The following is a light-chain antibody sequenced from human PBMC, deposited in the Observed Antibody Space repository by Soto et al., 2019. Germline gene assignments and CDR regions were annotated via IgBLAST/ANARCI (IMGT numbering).Light chain of an antibody. V-gene: IGKV3-15*01. CDR3: QQYNNWYS. Sequence: EIVMTQFPATLSVSPGERATLSCRASQSVSSNLAWYQQKPGQAPRLLIYDASTRATGIPARFSGSGSGTEFTLTISSLQSEDFAVYYCQQYNNWYSFGQGTKLEIK. J-gene: IGKJ2*03. CDR1: QSVSSN. CDR2: DAS.